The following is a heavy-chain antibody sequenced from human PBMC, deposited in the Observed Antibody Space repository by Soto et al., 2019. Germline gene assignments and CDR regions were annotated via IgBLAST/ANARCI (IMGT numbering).Heavy chain of an antibody. J-gene: IGHJ5*02. Sequence: QVQLVQSGAQVKKPGASVKVSCKASGYTFTSYGISWVRQAPGQGLEWMGWISAYTGNTNYAKKLQGRVTMTTDTATSKAYMEPRTPRSDDTAVYYWARDYGFGELFDPWGQGTPVTVSS. D-gene: IGHD3-10*01. CDR1: GYTFTSYG. CDR2: ISAYTGNT. V-gene: IGHV1-18*01. CDR3: ARDYGFGELFDP.